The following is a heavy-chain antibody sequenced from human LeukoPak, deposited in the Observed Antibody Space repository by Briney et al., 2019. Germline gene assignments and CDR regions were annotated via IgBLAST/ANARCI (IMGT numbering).Heavy chain of an antibody. CDR2: ISPYNGNT. D-gene: IGHD3-10*01. V-gene: IGHV1-18*04. CDR3: ARGENLWGLYGLGSQKSLDY. Sequence: ASVKVSCKASGYTFTSYGIIWVRQAPGQGLEWMGWISPYNGNTNYAQKLQGRVTMTTDTSTSTAYMELRSLRSDDTAVYYCARGENLWGLYGLGSQKSLDYWGQGTLVTVSS. CDR1: GYTFTSYG. J-gene: IGHJ4*02.